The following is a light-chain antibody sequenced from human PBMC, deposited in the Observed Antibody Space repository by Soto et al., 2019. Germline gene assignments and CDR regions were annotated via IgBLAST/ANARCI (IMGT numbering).Light chain of an antibody. Sequence: QSVLTQPASVSGSPGQSITISCTGTSSDIGGYIFVSWYQQYPGKAPKLLIYDVSRRPSGVPDRFSGSKSGNTASLTISGLQPEDEAEYYCCSYAGSHTGLFGTGTKVTVL. CDR3: CSYAGSHTGL. J-gene: IGLJ1*01. V-gene: IGLV2-11*01. CDR2: DVS. CDR1: SSDIGGYIF.